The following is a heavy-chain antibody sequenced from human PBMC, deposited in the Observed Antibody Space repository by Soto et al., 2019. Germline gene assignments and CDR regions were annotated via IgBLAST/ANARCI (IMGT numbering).Heavy chain of an antibody. CDR1: GFTFSSYV. D-gene: IGHD3-22*01. Sequence: GGSLRLSCAASGFTFSSYVMSWVRQAPGKGLEWVSAISWNSDTIDYADSVKGRFTISRDNAKSSLFLQMNSLRAEDTAVYYCARDQLYYNDISGRPLNAFDVWGQGTMVT. CDR2: ISWNSDTI. V-gene: IGHV3-48*04. J-gene: IGHJ3*01. CDR3: ARDQLYYNDISGRPLNAFDV.